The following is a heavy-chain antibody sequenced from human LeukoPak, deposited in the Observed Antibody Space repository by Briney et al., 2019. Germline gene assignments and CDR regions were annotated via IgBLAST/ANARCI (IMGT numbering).Heavy chain of an antibody. J-gene: IGHJ6*03. CDR3: ARGAGYHHYYYYMDV. Sequence: SQTLSLTCALSGDTFSSNSAAWHWIRQSPSRGLEWLGRTYYRSNWYNDYAVSVKSRITINPDTSKNQFSLQLNSVTPEDTAVYYCARGAGYHHYYYYMDVWGKGTTVTISS. CDR2: TYYRSNWYN. CDR1: GDTFSSNSAA. V-gene: IGHV6-1*01. D-gene: IGHD6-25*01.